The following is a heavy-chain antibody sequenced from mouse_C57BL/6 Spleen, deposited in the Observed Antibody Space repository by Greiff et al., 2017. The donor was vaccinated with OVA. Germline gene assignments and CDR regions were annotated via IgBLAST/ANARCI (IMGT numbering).Heavy chain of an antibody. Sequence: EVQLQQSGPELVKPGASVKISCKASGYTFTDYYMNWVKQSHGKSLEWIGDINPNNGGTSYNQKFKGKATLTVDKSSSTAYMELRNLTSEDSAVYYCARYDGYYPAWFAYWGQGTLVTVSA. D-gene: IGHD2-3*01. V-gene: IGHV1-26*01. CDR1: GYTFTDYY. CDR3: ARYDGYYPAWFAY. CDR2: INPNNGGT. J-gene: IGHJ3*01.